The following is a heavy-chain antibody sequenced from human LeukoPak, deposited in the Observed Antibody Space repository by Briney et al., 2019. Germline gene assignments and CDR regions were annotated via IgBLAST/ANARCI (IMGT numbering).Heavy chain of an antibody. D-gene: IGHD3-10*01. CDR2: VYYSGST. Sequence: SETLSLTCTVSRGSIATYYWSWIRQPAGKGLEWIGNVYYSGSTTYNPSLKSRVSMSVDMSKNQFSLKLRSVTAADTATYYCATDRQEGGSGSYWFDPWGQGTQVTVSS. CDR3: ATDRQEGGSGSYWFDP. CDR1: RGSIATYY. J-gene: IGHJ5*02. V-gene: IGHV4-59*01.